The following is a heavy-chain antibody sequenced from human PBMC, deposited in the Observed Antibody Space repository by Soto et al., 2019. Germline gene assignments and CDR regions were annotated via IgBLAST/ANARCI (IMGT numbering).Heavy chain of an antibody. D-gene: IGHD5-12*01. CDR2: IIPSRGRT. CDR3: AGEGVAPYYYYGMDV. Sequence: ASVKVSCKAPGGTFSSYTISWVRQAPGQGLEWMGIIIPSRGRTNYAQKFQGRVTMTRDKFTSTVYMEVRSLRSDDTAVYYCAGEGVAPYYYYGMDVWGQGTPVTVS. J-gene: IGHJ6*02. CDR1: GGTFSSYT. V-gene: IGHV1-69*08.